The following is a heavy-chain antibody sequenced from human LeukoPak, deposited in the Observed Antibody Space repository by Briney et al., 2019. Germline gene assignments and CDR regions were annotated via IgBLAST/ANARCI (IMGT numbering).Heavy chain of an antibody. CDR1: GGSFSGYY. D-gene: IGHD1-26*01. Sequence: PSETLSLTCAVYGGSFSGYYWSWIRQPPGKGLEWIGEINHSGSTNYNPSLKSRVTISVDTSKNQFSLKVSSVTAADTAVYYCARIIVGATCYFDYWGQGTLVTVSS. CDR3: ARIIVGATCYFDY. V-gene: IGHV4-34*01. J-gene: IGHJ4*02. CDR2: INHSGST.